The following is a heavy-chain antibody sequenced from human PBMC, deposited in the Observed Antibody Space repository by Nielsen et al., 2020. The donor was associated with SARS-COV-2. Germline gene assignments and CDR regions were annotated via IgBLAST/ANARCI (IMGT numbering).Heavy chain of an antibody. CDR3: ARLDLVITAPALFDY. V-gene: IGHV5-51*01. J-gene: IGHJ4*02. CDR1: GYSFTSYW. Sequence: KVSCKGSGYSFTSYWIGWVRQMPGKGLEWMGIIYPGDSDTRYSPSFQGQVTISADKSIGTAYLQWSSLKVSDTAMYYCARLDLVITAPALFDYWGQGTLVTVSP. D-gene: IGHD2-21*02. CDR2: IYPGDSDT.